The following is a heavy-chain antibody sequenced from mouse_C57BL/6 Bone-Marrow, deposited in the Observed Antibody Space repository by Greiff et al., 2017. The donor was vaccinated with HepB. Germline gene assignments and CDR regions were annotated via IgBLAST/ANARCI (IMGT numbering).Heavy chain of an antibody. CDR2: IWSGGST. CDR1: GFSLTSYG. Sequence: VQRVESGPGLVQPSQSLSITCTVSGFSLTSYGVHWVRQSPGKGLEWLGVIWSGGSTDYNAAFISRLSISKDNSKSQVFFKMNSLQADDTAIYYCARKGYYGSSYAMDYWGQGTSVTVSS. V-gene: IGHV2-2*01. J-gene: IGHJ4*01. D-gene: IGHD1-1*01. CDR3: ARKGYYGSSYAMDY.